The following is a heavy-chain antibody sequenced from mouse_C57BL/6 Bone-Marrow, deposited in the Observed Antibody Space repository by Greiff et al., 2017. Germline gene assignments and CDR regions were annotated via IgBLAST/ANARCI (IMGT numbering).Heavy chain of an antibody. CDR2: ISSGGSYT. V-gene: IGHV5-6*01. CDR3: ARLYYYGVYYFDY. CDR1: GFTFSSYG. Sequence: EVKLVESGGDLVKPGGSLKLSCAASGFTFSSYGMSWVRQTPDKRLEWVATISSGGSYTYYPDSVKGRFTISRDNAKNTLYLQMSSLKSEDTAMYYCARLYYYGVYYFDYWGQGTTLTVSS. D-gene: IGHD1-1*01. J-gene: IGHJ2*01.